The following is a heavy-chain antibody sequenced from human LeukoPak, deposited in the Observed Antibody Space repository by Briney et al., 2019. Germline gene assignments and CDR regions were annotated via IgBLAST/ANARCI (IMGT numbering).Heavy chain of an antibody. Sequence: ASVKVSCKVSGYTLTELSMHWVRQAPGKGLEWMGGFDPEDGETIYAQKFQGRVTMTEDTSTDTAYMELSSLRSEDTAVYYCATVSYCSSTSCYIYKGNWFDPWGQGTLVTVSS. V-gene: IGHV1-24*01. CDR2: FDPEDGET. D-gene: IGHD2-2*02. J-gene: IGHJ5*02. CDR3: ATVSYCSSTSCYIYKGNWFDP. CDR1: GYTLTELS.